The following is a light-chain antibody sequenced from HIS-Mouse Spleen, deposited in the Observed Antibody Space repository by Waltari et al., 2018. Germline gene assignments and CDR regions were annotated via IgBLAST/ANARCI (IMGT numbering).Light chain of an antibody. CDR1: NLGDKY. CDR2: QDR. V-gene: IGLV3-1*01. CDR3: QAWDSSTVV. J-gene: IGLJ2*01. Sequence: SYELTQPPSVSVSPGPTASLTCSGDNLGDKYACWYQQKPGQSPVLVIYQDRKRPSGIPERFSGSNSGNTATLTISGTQAMDEADYYCQAWDSSTVVFGGGTKLTVL.